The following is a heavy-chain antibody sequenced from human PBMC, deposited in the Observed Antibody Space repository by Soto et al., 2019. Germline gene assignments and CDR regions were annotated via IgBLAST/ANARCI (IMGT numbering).Heavy chain of an antibody. D-gene: IGHD6-13*01. V-gene: IGHV3-48*03. Sequence: PGGSLRLSCAASGFTFSSYEMNWVRQAPGKGLEWVSYISSSGSTIYYADSVKGRFTISRDNAKNSLYLQMNSLRAEDTAVYYCARELEARYRSSWYRRDYYGMDVWGQGTTVTVSS. CDR3: ARELEARYRSSWYRRDYYGMDV. CDR1: GFTFSSYE. CDR2: ISSSGSTI. J-gene: IGHJ6*02.